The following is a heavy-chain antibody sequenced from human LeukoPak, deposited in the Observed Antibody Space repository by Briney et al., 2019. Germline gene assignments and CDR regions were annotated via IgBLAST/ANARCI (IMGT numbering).Heavy chain of an antibody. J-gene: IGHJ4*02. CDR2: INHSGTT. CDR1: RGSFSGYY. V-gene: IGHV4-34*01. D-gene: IGHD3-9*01. Sequence: ASETLSLTCAVYRGSFSGYYWTWIRQSPGKGLEWIGEINHSGTTNYNPSLKSRVTISIDTSKNQLSLKLSSVTAADTAVYYCARGPTIDYDILTGYYYFDYWGQGTLVTVSS. CDR3: ARGPTIDYDILTGYYYFDY.